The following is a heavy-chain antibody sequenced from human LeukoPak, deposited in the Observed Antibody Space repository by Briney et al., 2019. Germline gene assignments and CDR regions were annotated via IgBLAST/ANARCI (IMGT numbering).Heavy chain of an antibody. CDR2: INPSGGST. Sequence: ASVKVSCKASGYTFTSYGISWVRQAPGQGLEWMGIINPSGGSTSYAQKFQGRVTMTRDTSTSTVYMELSSLRSEGTAVYYCARDFDGDYPAYFDYWGQGTLVTVSS. D-gene: IGHD4-17*01. V-gene: IGHV1-46*01. J-gene: IGHJ4*02. CDR3: ARDFDGDYPAYFDY. CDR1: GYTFTSYG.